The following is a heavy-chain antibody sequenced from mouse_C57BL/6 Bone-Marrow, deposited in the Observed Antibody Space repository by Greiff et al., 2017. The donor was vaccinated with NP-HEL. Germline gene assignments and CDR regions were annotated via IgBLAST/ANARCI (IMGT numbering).Heavy chain of an antibody. V-gene: IGHV5-6*01. Sequence: EVQGVESGGDLVKPGGSLKLSCAASGFTFSSYGMSWVRQTPDKRLEWVATISSGGSYTYYPDSVKGRFTISRDNAKNTLYLQMSSLKSEDTAMYYCARVYGSSLAWFAYWGQGTLVTVSA. J-gene: IGHJ3*01. CDR3: ARVYGSSLAWFAY. CDR1: GFTFSSYG. D-gene: IGHD1-1*01. CDR2: ISSGGSYT.